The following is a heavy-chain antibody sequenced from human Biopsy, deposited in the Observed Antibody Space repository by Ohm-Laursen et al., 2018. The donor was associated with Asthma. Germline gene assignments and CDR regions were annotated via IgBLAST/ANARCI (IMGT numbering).Heavy chain of an antibody. CDR2: VNTGNGDT. J-gene: IGHJ3*01. CDR3: ARTYYDFLTGQVKDVFGV. Sequence: GASVSVSCKASGYNFISFAIHWVRQAPGQRLEWLGCVNTGNGDTKYSQKFQGRVTITRDTSASTAYMELRSLRSEDTATYYCARTYYDFLTGQVKDVFGVWGQGTMVTVSS. CDR1: GYNFISFA. V-gene: IGHV1-3*04. D-gene: IGHD3-9*01.